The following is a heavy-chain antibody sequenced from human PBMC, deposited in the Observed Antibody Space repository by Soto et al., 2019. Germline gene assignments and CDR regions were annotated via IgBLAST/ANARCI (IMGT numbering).Heavy chain of an antibody. CDR1: GYSFSTSW. CDR3: ATRAEYYEFWRGYDGA. D-gene: IGHD3-3*01. CDR2: IYPSDSDA. J-gene: IGHJ5*02. Sequence: GESLTTSRKGPGYSFSTSWIARVPQISGKGLEWMGTIYPSDSDARYSPSFQGQVIIAADKSTRTAYLQWRSLKASDTAMYYCATRAEYYEFWRGYDGAWGQGTMVTVSS. V-gene: IGHV5-51*01.